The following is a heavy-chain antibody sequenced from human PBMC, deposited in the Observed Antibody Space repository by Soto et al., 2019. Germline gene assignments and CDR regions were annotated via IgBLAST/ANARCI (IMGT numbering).Heavy chain of an antibody. D-gene: IGHD2-2*01. V-gene: IGHV3-7*01. CDR1: GFTFSSYW. CDR2: INQDGSGK. Sequence: EVQLVESGGGLVQPGGSLRLSCVASGFTFSSYWMSWVRQSPEKGLEWVANINQDGSGKYHVGSVKGRFTISRDNAKNSLYLQMDSLTDEDTAVYYCARVPLVTSRYYFDFWGQGTLVTVSS. J-gene: IGHJ4*02. CDR3: ARVPLVTSRYYFDF.